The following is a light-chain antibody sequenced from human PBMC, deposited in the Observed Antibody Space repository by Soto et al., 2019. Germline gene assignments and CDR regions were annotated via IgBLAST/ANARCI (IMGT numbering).Light chain of an antibody. CDR2: DNS. V-gene: IGLV1-40*01. CDR3: QSYDNSLRASV. Sequence: QSVLTQPPSVSGAPGQRVTISCTGSSSNIGAGYDVHWYQQLPGTAPKLLIYDNSNRPSGVPDRFSGSKSGTSASLAITGLQAEDEADYYCQSYDNSLRASVFGGGTQLTVL. CDR1: SSNIGAGYD. J-gene: IGLJ3*02.